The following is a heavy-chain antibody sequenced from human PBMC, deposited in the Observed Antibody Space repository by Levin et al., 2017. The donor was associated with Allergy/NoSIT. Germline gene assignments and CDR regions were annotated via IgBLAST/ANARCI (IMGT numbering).Heavy chain of an antibody. V-gene: IGHV3-64D*06. D-gene: IGHD3-22*01. J-gene: IGHJ4*02. Sequence: SCSASGFIFSSDALYWVRQAPGKGLEYVSAINTGGDNTQYADSVKGRFTISRDNSRNMLYLQMSSLRVEDTAVYYCVKFGWLSVGDYWGQGTLVTVSS. CDR3: VKFGWLSVGDY. CDR2: INTGGDNT. CDR1: GFIFSSDA.